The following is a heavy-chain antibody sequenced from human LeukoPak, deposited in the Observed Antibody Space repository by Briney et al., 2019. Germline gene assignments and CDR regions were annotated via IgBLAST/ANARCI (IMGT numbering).Heavy chain of an antibody. CDR2: IVVGSGNT. J-gene: IGHJ4*02. V-gene: IGHV1-58*02. CDR3: AASIYDYVRGSYRSIPFDY. CDR1: GFTFTGPA. Sequence: SVKVSCKASGFTFTGPAMQWVRQARGQRLEWIGWIVVGSGNTNYAQKFQERVTITRDMSTSTAYMELSSLRSEDTAVYYCAASIYDYVRGSYRSIPFDYWGQGTLVTVSS. D-gene: IGHD3-16*02.